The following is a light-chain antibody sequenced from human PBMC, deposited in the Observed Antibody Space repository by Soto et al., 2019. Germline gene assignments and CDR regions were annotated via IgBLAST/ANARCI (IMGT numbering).Light chain of an antibody. CDR2: GAS. V-gene: IGKV1-5*03. CDR1: QSVSNW. CDR3: QQYDTYPFT. J-gene: IGKJ1*01. Sequence: DIQMTQSPSTLSASVGDRVSVTCRASQSVSNWLAWYQQKPGEAPKLLIYGASRLQSGVPSRFSGSGSVTEFTLTITGLQPDDFATYYCQQYDTYPFTFGQGTKVEIK.